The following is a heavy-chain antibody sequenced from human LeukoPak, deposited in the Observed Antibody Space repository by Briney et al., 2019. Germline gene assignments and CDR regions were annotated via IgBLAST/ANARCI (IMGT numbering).Heavy chain of an antibody. D-gene: IGHD5-12*01. CDR2: ISSSGSTI. V-gene: IGHV3-48*03. CDR1: GFTFSSYE. Sequence: GGSLRLSCAASGFTFSSYEMNWVRQAPGKGLEWVSYISSSGSTIYYADSVKGRFTISRDNAKNSLYLQMNSLRAEDTAVYYCARLVATIPDCWGQGTLVTASS. J-gene: IGHJ4*02. CDR3: ARLVATIPDC.